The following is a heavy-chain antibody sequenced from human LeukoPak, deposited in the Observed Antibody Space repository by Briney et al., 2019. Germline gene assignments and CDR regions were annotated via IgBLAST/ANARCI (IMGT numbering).Heavy chain of an antibody. V-gene: IGHV3-23*01. D-gene: IGHD3-22*01. CDR1: GFTFSNYA. Sequence: GGSLSLSCVASGFTFSNYAINWVRQAPGKGLEWVSGINKSGGTTDYADSVKGRFTISRDNSKNTLYLQMNSLRAEDTAVYYCAKVAVRTYYYDSSAPGWGQGTLVTVSS. J-gene: IGHJ4*02. CDR3: AKVAVRTYYYDSSAPG. CDR2: INKSGGTT.